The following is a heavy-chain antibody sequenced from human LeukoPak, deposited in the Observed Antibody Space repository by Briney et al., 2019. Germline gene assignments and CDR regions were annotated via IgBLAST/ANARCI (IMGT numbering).Heavy chain of an antibody. D-gene: IGHD6-13*01. V-gene: IGHV3-73*01. CDR1: GFTFSGSA. J-gene: IGHJ4*02. CDR2: IRSKANSYAT. CDR3: TRPSIAADY. Sequence: PGGSLRLFCAASGFTFSGSAMHWVRQASGKGLEWVGRIRSKANSYATAYAASVKGRFTISRDDSKNTAYLQMNSLKTEDTAVYYCTRPSIAADYWGQGTLVTVSS.